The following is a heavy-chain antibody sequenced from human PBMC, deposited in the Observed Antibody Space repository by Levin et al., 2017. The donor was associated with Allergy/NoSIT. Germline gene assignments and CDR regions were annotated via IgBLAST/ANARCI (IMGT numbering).Heavy chain of an antibody. CDR3: AKVMHYDFWSGLPTPFDY. Sequence: GGSLRLSCAASGFTFSSYGMHWVRQAPGKGLEWVAVISYDGSNKYYADSVKGRFTISRDNSKNTLYLQMNSLRAEDTAVYYCAKVMHYDFWSGLPTPFDYWGQGTLVTVSS. CDR2: ISYDGSNK. J-gene: IGHJ4*02. V-gene: IGHV3-30*18. CDR1: GFTFSSYG. D-gene: IGHD3-3*01.